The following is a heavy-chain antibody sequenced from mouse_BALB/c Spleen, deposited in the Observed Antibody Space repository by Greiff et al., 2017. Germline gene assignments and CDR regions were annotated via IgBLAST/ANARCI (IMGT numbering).Heavy chain of an antibody. Sequence: EVMLVESGGGLVQPGGSRKLSCAASGFTFSSFGMHWVRQAPEKGLEWVAYSSSGSSTIYYADTVTGRFTISRDNPKNTLFLQMTSLRSEDTAMYDCARSGDDYGYAFAYWGQGTLVTVSA. J-gene: IGHJ3*01. CDR2: SSSGSSTI. V-gene: IGHV5-17*02. CDR1: GFTFSSFG. CDR3: ARSGDDYGYAFAY. D-gene: IGHD1-2*01.